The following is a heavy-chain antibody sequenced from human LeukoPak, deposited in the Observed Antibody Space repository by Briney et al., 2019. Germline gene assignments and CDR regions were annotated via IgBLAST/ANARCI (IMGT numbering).Heavy chain of an antibody. V-gene: IGHV3-11*01. J-gene: IGHJ5*02. CDR1: GSTFSDYY. Sequence: GGSLRLSCAASGSTFSDYYMSWIRQAPGKGLEWVSYISSSGSTIYYADSVKGRFTISRDNAKNSLYLQMNSLRAEDTAVYYCAREASFNWFDPWGQGTLVTVSS. CDR3: AREASFNWFDP. CDR2: ISSSGSTI. D-gene: IGHD3-10*01.